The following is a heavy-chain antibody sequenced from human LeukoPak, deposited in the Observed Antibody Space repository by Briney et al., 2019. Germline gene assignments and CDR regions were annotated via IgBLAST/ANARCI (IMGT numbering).Heavy chain of an antibody. J-gene: IGHJ6*03. V-gene: IGHV3-33*01. CDR1: GFTFSSYG. D-gene: IGHD3-3*01. CDR2: IWYDGSNK. CDR3: AREVTEGLSYYYYYMDV. Sequence: PGGSLRLSCAASGFTFSSYGMHWVRQAPGKGLEWVAVIWYDGSNKYYADSVKGRFTISRDNSKNTLYLQMNSLRAEDTAVYYCAREVTEGLSYYYYYMDVWGKGTTVTVSS.